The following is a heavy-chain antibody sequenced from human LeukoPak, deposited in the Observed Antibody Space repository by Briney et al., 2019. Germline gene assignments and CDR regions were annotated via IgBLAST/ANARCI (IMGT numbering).Heavy chain of an antibody. J-gene: IGHJ4*02. CDR1: GYSFTSYW. D-gene: IGHD1-26*01. CDR3: ARNTYSGSYWVDY. Sequence: GWSLKISCKGSGYSFTSYWISWVRQMPGKGLEWMGRIDPSDSYTNYSPSFQGHVTISADKSISTAYLQWSSLKASDTAMYYCARNTYSGSYWVDYWGQGTLVTVSS. CDR2: IDPSDSYT. V-gene: IGHV5-10-1*01.